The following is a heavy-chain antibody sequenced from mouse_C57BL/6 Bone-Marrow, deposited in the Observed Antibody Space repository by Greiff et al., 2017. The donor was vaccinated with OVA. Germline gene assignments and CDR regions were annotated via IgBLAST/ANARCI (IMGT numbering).Heavy chain of an antibody. D-gene: IGHD2-2*01. CDR1: GYTFTSYW. CDR3: ARSTWLRHSQEYYFDY. Sequence: QVQLQQPGAELVKPGASVKLSCKASGYTFTSYWMHWVKQRPGRGLEWIGRIDPNSGGTKYNEKFKSKATLTVDKPSSTAYMQLSSLTSEDSAVYYCARSTWLRHSQEYYFDYWGQGTTLTVSS. V-gene: IGHV1-72*01. J-gene: IGHJ2*01. CDR2: IDPNSGGT.